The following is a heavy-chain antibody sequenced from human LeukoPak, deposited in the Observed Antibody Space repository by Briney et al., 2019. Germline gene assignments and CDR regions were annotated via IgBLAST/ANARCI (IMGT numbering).Heavy chain of an antibody. D-gene: IGHD2-15*01. CDR3: ARTSDGSWFDP. J-gene: IGHJ5*02. CDR1: GFTFDGYG. V-gene: IGHV3-20*04. CDR2: INWNGGNT. Sequence: GGSLRLSCAASGFTFDGYGMSWVRQGPGKGLEWVSGINWNGGNTGYADSVKGRFTIFRDNAKNSLYLEMDSLRVEDTALYYCARTSDGSWFDPWGQGTLVTVSS.